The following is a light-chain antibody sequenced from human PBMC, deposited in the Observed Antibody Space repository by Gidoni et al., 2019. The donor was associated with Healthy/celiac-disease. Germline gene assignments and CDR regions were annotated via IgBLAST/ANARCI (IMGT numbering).Light chain of an antibody. J-gene: IGKJ4*01. Sequence: DIQMTQSPSSLSASVGDRVTITCRASQSISSYLNWYQQKPGKAPKLLIYAAASLQSGVPSRLSGSGSGTDFTLTIISLQPEDFATYYCQQSYSTPPTFGGGTKVEIK. CDR1: QSISSY. CDR3: QQSYSTPPT. V-gene: IGKV1-39*01. CDR2: AAA.